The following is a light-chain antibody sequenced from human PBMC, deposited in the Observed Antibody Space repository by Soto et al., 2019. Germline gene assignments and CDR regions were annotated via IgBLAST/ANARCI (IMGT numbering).Light chain of an antibody. J-gene: IGKJ2*01. CDR1: QNVGTY. CDR2: GAS. Sequence: EIVLTQSPATLSLSAGDRATLSCRASQNVGTYLAWYQHRPGQAPRLLIYGASNRATGIPARFSGSGSRTDFTLTITSLEPEDFAVYFCQHRHTWPPDATFGPGTRLEIK. V-gene: IGKV3-11*01. CDR3: QHRHTWPPDAT.